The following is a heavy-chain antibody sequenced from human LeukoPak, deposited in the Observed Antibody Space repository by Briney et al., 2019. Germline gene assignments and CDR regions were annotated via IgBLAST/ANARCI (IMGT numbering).Heavy chain of an antibody. CDR2: INPNSGGT. CDR1: GYTFTGYY. CDR3: ARESRGKSSSSGDY. D-gene: IGHD6-6*01. Sequence: ASVKVSCKDSGYTFTGYYMHWVRQAPGQGLEWMGWINPNSGGTNYAQKFRGRVTMTRDTSISTAYMELSRLRSDDTAVYYCARESRGKSSSSGDYWGQGTLVTVSS. V-gene: IGHV1-2*02. J-gene: IGHJ4*02.